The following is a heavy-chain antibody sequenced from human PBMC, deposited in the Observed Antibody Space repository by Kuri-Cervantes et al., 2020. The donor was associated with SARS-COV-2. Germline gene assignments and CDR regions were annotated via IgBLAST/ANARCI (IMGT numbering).Heavy chain of an antibody. D-gene: IGHD2-15*01. CDR2: ISGSGGST. CDR1: GFTFSSYA. CDR3: AKWGGYCSGGSCSRPFQH. J-gene: IGHJ1*01. V-gene: IGHV3-23*01. Sequence: GESLKISCAASGFTFSSYAMSWVRQAPGKGLEWVSAISGSGGSTYYADSVKGRFTISRDNSKNTLYLQMNSLRAEDTAVYYCAKWGGYCSGGSCSRPFQHWGQGTLVTVSS.